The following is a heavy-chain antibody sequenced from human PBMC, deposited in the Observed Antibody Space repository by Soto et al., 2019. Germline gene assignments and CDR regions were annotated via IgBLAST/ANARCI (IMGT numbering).Heavy chain of an antibody. CDR3: ARLYCRGGSCYSGDAFDI. CDR2: ISDSGGRT. D-gene: IGHD2-15*01. CDR1: GFTFSTYA. Sequence: GGSLRLSCAASGFTFSTYAMSWVRQAPGKGLEWVSTISDSGGRTYYAASVKGRSTISRDNSKNTLFLLMNSLSAEDTAQYYCARLYCRGGSCYSGDAFDIWGQGTMVTVSS. V-gene: IGHV3-23*01. J-gene: IGHJ3*02.